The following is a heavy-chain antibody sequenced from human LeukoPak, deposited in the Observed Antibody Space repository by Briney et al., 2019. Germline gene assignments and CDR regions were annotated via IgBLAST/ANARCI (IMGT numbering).Heavy chain of an antibody. CDR3: ARHRRIGITMIVVVIPKYNWFDP. V-gene: IGHV4-34*01. Sequence: SETLSLTCAVYSGSFTDYYWIWIRQPPGKGLEWIGEINHSGSTTYNPSLKSRVTISVDTSKNQFSLKLSSVTAADTAVYYCARHRRIGITMIVVVIPKYNWFDPWGQGTLVTVSS. CDR1: SGSFTDYY. CDR2: INHSGST. J-gene: IGHJ5*02. D-gene: IGHD3-22*01.